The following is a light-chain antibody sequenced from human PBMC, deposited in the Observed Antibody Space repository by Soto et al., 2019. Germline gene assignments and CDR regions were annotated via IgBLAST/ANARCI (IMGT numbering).Light chain of an antibody. CDR2: NND. Sequence: QSVLTQPPSASETPGQRVTISCSGGNSNIGGDTVNWYQKLPGTAPKLLIYNNDQRPSGVPDRFPGSKSGTSASLAISGLQSEDEAHYYCATWDDSLNAVVFGGGTKLTVL. CDR1: NSNIGGDT. J-gene: IGLJ2*01. V-gene: IGLV1-44*01. CDR3: ATWDDSLNAVV.